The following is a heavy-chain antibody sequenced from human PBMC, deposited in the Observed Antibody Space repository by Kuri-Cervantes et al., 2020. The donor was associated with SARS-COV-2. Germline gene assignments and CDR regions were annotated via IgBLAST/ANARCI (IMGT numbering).Heavy chain of an antibody. J-gene: IGHJ6*03. D-gene: IGHD3-3*01. CDR3: ARQSSTRRYYDFWTGDMDV. CDR1: GGSISSYY. V-gene: IGHV4-4*07. Sequence: SETLSLTCTVSGGSISSYYWSWIRQPAGKGLEWIGRFYTSGSTNYNPSLKSRVTMSVDTSKNQFSLNLSSVTAADTAVYYCARQSSTRRYYDFWTGDMDVWGKGTTVTV. CDR2: FYTSGST.